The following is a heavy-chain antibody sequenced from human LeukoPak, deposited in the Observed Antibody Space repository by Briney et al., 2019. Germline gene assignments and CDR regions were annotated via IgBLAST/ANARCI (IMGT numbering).Heavy chain of an antibody. D-gene: IGHD3-22*01. CDR1: GGSISSYY. V-gene: IGHV4-59*08. CDR3: ARLRYYYDSSGYYYFDY. CDR2: IYYSGST. Sequence: SETLSLTCTVSGGSISSYYWRWIRQPPGKGLEWIGYIYYSGSTNYNPSLKSRVTISVDTSKNQFSLKLSSVTAADTAVYYCARLRYYYDSSGYYYFDYWGQGTLVTVSS. J-gene: IGHJ4*02.